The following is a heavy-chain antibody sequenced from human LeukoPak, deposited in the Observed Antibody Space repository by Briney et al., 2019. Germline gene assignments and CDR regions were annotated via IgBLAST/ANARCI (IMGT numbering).Heavy chain of an antibody. CDR1: GYTFTNYE. CDR2: VTPNSGST. D-gene: IGHD2-2*01. CDR3: ARGGVGYCSTTSCYDLDY. V-gene: IGHV1-8*01. J-gene: IGHJ4*02. Sequence: GASVKVSCKASGYTFTNYEINWVRQAPGQGLEGMGWVTPNSGSTGYAQKFQGRVAMTRNTSTGTAYVELSSLRSEDTAVYYCARGGVGYCSTTSCYDLDYWGQGTLVTVSS.